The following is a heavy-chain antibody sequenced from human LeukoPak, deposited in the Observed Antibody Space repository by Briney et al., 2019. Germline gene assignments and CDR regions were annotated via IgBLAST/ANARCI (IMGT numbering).Heavy chain of an antibody. J-gene: IGHJ4*02. Sequence: GASVKVSCKASGYTFINYGISWVRQAPGQGLEWMGWINLYNGNTNYAQKFQGRVTMTTDTSTSTAYMELNSLRVEDTAVYYCARDPKPNTYYDYVWGSYRPHFDYWGQGTLVTVSS. CDR2: INLYNGNT. CDR3: ARDPKPNTYYDYVWGSYRPHFDY. V-gene: IGHV1-18*01. D-gene: IGHD3-16*02. CDR1: GYTFINYG.